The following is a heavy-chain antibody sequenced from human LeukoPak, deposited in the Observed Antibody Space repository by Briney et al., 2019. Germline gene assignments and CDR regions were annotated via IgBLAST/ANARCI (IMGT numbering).Heavy chain of an antibody. CDR3: AKYYYDSSGAYYFDY. V-gene: IGHV3-23*01. CDR2: ISGSGGST. CDR1: GFTFSSYA. D-gene: IGHD3-22*01. Sequence: GGSLRLSCAASGFTFSSYAMSWVRQAPGKGLEWVSAISGSGGSTYYADSVKGRFTISRDNSKNTLYLQMNGLRAEDTAVYYCAKYYYDSSGAYYFDYWGQGTLVTVSS. J-gene: IGHJ4*02.